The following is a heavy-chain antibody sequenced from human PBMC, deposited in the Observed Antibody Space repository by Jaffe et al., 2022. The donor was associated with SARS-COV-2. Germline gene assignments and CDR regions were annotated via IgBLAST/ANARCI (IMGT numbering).Heavy chain of an antibody. J-gene: IGHJ3*02. D-gene: IGHD3-22*01. CDR1: GFTFSSYA. CDR2: ISSSGGNT. Sequence: EVQLVESGGGLVQPGGSLRLSCEASGFTFSSYAMSWVRQAPGKGLEWVSSISSSGGNTYYADSVQGRFTISKDNSKSTLDLQMNSLRAEDTAVYYCAKAFTMTRHKDGSDIWGQGTMVTVSS. V-gene: IGHV3-23*04. CDR3: AKAFTMTRHKDGSDI.